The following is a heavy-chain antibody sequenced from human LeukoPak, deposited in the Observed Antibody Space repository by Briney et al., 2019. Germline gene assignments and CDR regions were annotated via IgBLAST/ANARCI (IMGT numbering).Heavy chain of an antibody. CDR3: AREGPRGNSQFDY. CDR2: IWYDGSNK. CDR1: GFNFNSYG. J-gene: IGHJ4*02. V-gene: IGHV3-33*01. Sequence: PGRSLRLSCAASGFNFNSYGMHWVRQAPGKGLEWVALIWYDGSNKYYTDSVKGRFITSRDNSKNTLYLQMNSLRAEDTAVYYCAREGPRGNSQFDYWGQGTLVTVSS. D-gene: IGHD2/OR15-2a*01.